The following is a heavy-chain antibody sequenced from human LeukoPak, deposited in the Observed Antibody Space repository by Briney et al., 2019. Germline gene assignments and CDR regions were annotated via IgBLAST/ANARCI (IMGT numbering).Heavy chain of an antibody. J-gene: IGHJ4*02. CDR2: ISYDGSNK. CDR1: GFTFSNYA. CDR3: ARDPGYSYGSFYFDY. Sequence: TGGSLRLSCAASGFTFSNYAMHWVRQAPGKGLEWVAVISYDGSNKYYADSVKGRFTFSRDNSKNTLYLQMNSLRAEDTAVYYCARDPGYSYGSFYFDYWGQGTLVTVSS. D-gene: IGHD5-18*01. V-gene: IGHV3-30-3*01.